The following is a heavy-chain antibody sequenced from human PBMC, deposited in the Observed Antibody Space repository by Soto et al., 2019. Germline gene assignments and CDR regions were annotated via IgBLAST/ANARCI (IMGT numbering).Heavy chain of an antibody. CDR1: GGTFSSYA. D-gene: IGHD1-1*01. V-gene: IGHV1-69*12. CDR2: IIPIFGTT. CDR3: ARGTVTGSEYNYYYSGMDV. J-gene: IGHJ6*02. Sequence: QVQLVQSGAEVKKPGSSVKVSCKASGGTFSSYAIDWVRQAPGQGLEWMGGIIPIFGTTNYAQKLQGRVRLTADESPRTAYMELSTLRSEDTAVYYCARGTVTGSEYNYYYSGMDVWGQGTTVTVSS.